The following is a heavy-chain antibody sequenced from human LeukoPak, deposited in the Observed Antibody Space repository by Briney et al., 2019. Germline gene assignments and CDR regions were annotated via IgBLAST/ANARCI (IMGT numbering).Heavy chain of an antibody. CDR3: ARGRISITGTSDLDY. Sequence: GASVKVSCKASGYTFTSYDINWVRQATGQGLEWMAWMNPNSGNTGYAQKFQGSVTITRNTSISTAYMELSSLRSEDTAVYYCARGRISITGTSDLDYWGQGTLVTVSS. D-gene: IGHD1/OR15-1a*01. V-gene: IGHV1-8*03. J-gene: IGHJ4*02. CDR1: GYTFTSYD. CDR2: MNPNSGNT.